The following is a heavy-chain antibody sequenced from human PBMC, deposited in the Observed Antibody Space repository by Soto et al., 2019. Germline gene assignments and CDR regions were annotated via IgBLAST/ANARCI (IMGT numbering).Heavy chain of an antibody. CDR3: ASPTTVTTKFFYYSGMDV. D-gene: IGHD4-17*01. CDR1: GGTFSSYG. CDR2: IIPIFGTA. V-gene: IGHV1-69*06. J-gene: IGHJ6*02. Sequence: QVQLVQSGAEVKKPGASVKVSCKASGGTFSSYGISWVRQAPGQGLEWMGGIIPIFGTANYAQKFQGRVTITADKSTSTAYMELSSLRSEDTAVYDCASPTTVTTKFFYYSGMDVWGQGTTVTVSS.